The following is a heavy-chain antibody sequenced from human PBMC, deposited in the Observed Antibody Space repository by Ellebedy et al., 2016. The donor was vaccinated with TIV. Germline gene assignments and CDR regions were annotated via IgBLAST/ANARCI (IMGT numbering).Heavy chain of an antibody. J-gene: IGHJ4*02. Sequence: MPSETLSLTCTVSGGSISPFYWSWIRQPPGRGLEWIGYIYYRGSTTYNPSLKSRVTISLDTSSNQFSLKLTSVTAADTAVYYCARAMTTVTTFDHWGQGALVTVSS. D-gene: IGHD4-17*01. V-gene: IGHV4-59*01. CDR1: GGSISPFY. CDR2: IYYRGST. CDR3: ARAMTTVTTFDH.